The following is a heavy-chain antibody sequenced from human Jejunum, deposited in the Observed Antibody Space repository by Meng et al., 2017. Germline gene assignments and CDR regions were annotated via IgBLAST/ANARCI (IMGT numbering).Heavy chain of an antibody. CDR3: AKNGYCSGGRCSSGTSFDP. CDR1: GSSLSKNNY. Sequence: GQRQGSGPRRVNPPATLSLTCAVSGSSLSKNNYWSWVRQPPGKGLEWIGEISDGGSTSYNPSLKNRVTISIDKSKSQFSLKLSSVTAADTAVYFCAKNGYCSGGRCSSGTSFDPWGQGTLVTVSS. D-gene: IGHD2-15*01. CDR2: ISDGGST. V-gene: IGHV4-4*01. J-gene: IGHJ5*02.